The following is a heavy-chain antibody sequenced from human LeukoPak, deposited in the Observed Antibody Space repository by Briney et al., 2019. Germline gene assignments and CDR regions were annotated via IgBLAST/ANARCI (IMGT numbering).Heavy chain of an antibody. Sequence: SETLSLTCTVSGGPISSYYWSWIRQPPGKGLEWIGYIYYSGSTNYNPSLKSRVTISVDTSKNQFSLKLSSVTAADTAVYYCARQSDYYDSSGYYAGAFDIWGQGTMVTVSS. CDR3: ARQSDYYDSSGYYAGAFDI. J-gene: IGHJ3*02. D-gene: IGHD3-22*01. CDR1: GGPISSYY. V-gene: IGHV4-59*08. CDR2: IYYSGST.